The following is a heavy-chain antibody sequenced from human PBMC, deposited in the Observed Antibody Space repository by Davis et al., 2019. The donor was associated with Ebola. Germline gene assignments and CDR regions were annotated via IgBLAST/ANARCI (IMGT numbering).Heavy chain of an antibody. J-gene: IGHJ6*04. CDR1: GGSISSYS. CDR3: ARAIPGDGMDV. V-gene: IGHV4-59*01. D-gene: IGHD2-2*02. Sequence: GSLRLSCTVSGGSISSYSWSWIRQPPGKGLEWIGYIYYSGSTNYNPSLKSRVTISVDTSKNQFSLKLSSVTAADTAVYYCARAIPGDGMDVWGKGTTVTVSS. CDR2: IYYSGST.